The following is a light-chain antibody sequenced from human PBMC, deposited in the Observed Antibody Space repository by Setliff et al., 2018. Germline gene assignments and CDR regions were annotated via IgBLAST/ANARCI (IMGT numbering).Light chain of an antibody. CDR2: DVG. Sequence: QSVLTQPASVSGSPGQSITISCTGSSSDVGGYNHVSWYQQHPGKAPKLIIYDVGKRPSGVSNRFSGSKSGNTASLTISGLQAEDEADYYCSSYTGSNSHVFGTGTKVTVL. V-gene: IGLV2-14*01. CDR1: SSDVGGYNH. CDR3: SSYTGSNSHV. J-gene: IGLJ1*01.